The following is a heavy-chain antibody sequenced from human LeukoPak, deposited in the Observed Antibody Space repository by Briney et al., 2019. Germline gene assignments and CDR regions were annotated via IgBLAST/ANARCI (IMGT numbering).Heavy chain of an antibody. J-gene: IGHJ4*02. D-gene: IGHD6-19*01. Sequence: PGGSLRLSCAASGFTFSSYAMSWVRQAPGKRLEWVSAISGSGGSTYYADSVKGGFTISRDNSKNTLYLQMNSLRVEDTAVYYCAKAEQWLGYDYWGQGTMVTVSS. CDR2: ISGSGGST. CDR1: GFTFSSYA. CDR3: AKAEQWLGYDY. V-gene: IGHV3-23*01.